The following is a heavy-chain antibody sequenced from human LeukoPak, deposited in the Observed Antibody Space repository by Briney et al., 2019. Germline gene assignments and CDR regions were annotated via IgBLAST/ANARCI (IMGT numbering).Heavy chain of an antibody. Sequence: GGSLRLSCAASGFTFGSYSMNWVRQAPGKGLEWVSSISSSSSYIYYADSVKGRFTISRDNAKNSLYLQMNSLRAEDTAVYYCARQTTVDAFDIWGQGTMVTVSS. J-gene: IGHJ3*02. D-gene: IGHD4-17*01. CDR1: GFTFGSYS. V-gene: IGHV3-21*01. CDR3: ARQTTVDAFDI. CDR2: ISSSSSYI.